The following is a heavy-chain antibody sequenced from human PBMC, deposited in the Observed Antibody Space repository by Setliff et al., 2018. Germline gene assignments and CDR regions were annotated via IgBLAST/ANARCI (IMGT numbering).Heavy chain of an antibody. CDR2: FDPEDGET. D-gene: IGHD3-22*01. CDR1: GYTLTELS. CDR3: ATLAFSYYYDSSGYYSHDY. V-gene: IGHV1-24*01. J-gene: IGHJ4*02. Sequence: ASVKVFCKVSGYTLTELSMHWVRQAPGKGLEWMGGFDPEDGETIYAQKFQGRVTMTEDTSTDTAYMELSSLRSEDTAVYYCATLAFSYYYDSSGYYSHDYWGQGTLVTVSS.